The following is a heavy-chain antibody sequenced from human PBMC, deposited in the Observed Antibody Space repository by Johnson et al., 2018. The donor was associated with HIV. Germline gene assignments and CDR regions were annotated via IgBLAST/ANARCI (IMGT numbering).Heavy chain of an antibody. Sequence: QVQLVESGGGVVQPGRSLRLSCAASGFTFRSYGMHWVRQAPGKGLEWVAVISYDGSHKYYGDSVKGRFTISRDSSKNTVYLQMNSLTTEDTAMYYCVKGGYSGCSVCAFDIWGQGTMVNVSS. D-gene: IGHD6-19*01. J-gene: IGHJ3*02. CDR2: ISYDGSHK. CDR1: GFTFRSYG. V-gene: IGHV3-30*18. CDR3: VKGGYSGCSVCAFDI.